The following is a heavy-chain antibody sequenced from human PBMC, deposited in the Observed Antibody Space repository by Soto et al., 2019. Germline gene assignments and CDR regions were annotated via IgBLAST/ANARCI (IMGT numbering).Heavy chain of an antibody. CDR2: ISGSGGST. CDR1: GFTFSSYA. CDR3: EIRSIHSSSWSLFDP. D-gene: IGHD6-13*01. V-gene: IGHV3-23*01. J-gene: IGHJ5*02. Sequence: GGSLRLSCAASGFTFSSYAMSWVRQAPGKGLEWVSAISGSGGSTYYADSVKGRFTISRDNSKNTLYLQMNSLRAEDRAVYCCEIRSIHSSSWSLFDPWGQGTLVTVSS.